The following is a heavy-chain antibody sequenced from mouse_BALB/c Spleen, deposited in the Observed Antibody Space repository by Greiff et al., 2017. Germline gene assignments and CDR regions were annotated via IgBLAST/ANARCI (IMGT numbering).Heavy chain of an antibody. CDR3: ARRITGTRYFDV. D-gene: IGHD4-1*01. J-gene: IGHJ1*01. V-gene: IGHV1S81*02. CDR2: INPSNGRT. Sequence: VQLQQPGAELVKPGASVKLSCKASGYTFTSYWMHWVKQRPGQGLEWIGEINPSNGRTNYNEKFKSKATLTVDKSSSTAYMQLSSLTSEDSAVYYCARRITGTRYFDVWGAGTTVTVS. CDR1: GYTFTSYW.